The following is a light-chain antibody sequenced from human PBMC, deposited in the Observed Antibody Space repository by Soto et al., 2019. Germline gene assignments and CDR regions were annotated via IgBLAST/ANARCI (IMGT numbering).Light chain of an antibody. V-gene: IGKV1-5*01. J-gene: IGKJ1*01. CDR3: QHYKTPST. CDR2: AAS. Sequence: DIQMTQSPSTLSASIGDRVTITCRASQSISSWLAWYQQKPGKAPKLLIYAASSLENGVPSRFSGSGSGTEFTLTISSLQPDDFATYFCQHYKTPSTFGQGTKVDIK. CDR1: QSISSW.